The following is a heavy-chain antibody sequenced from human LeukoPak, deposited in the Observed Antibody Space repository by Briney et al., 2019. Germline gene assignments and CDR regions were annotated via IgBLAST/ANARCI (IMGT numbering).Heavy chain of an antibody. CDR2: IHSDGSST. D-gene: IGHD2-15*01. CDR3: ARGGFCSGGSCPVDYYYYMDV. CDR1: GFTFSNYW. V-gene: IGHV3-74*01. Sequence: GGSLRLSCAASGFTFSNYWMHWVRHAPGKGLVWISRIHSDGSSTSYADSVKGRFTISRDNAKNTLYLQLNSLRAEDTAVYYCARGGFCSGGSCPVDYYYYMDVWGKGTTVTVSS. J-gene: IGHJ6*03.